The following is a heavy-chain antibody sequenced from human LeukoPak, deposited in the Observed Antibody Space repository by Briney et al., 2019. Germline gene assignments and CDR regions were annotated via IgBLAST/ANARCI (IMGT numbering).Heavy chain of an antibody. CDR1: GFTFSSYG. CDR3: AKRKLRIAAAGSDSGAFDY. V-gene: IGHV3-30*02. Sequence: GGSLRLSCAASGFTFSSYGMHWVRQAPGKGLEWVALIRYDGSNKYYADSVKGRFTISRDNSKNTLYLQMNSLRAEDTAVYYCAKRKLRIAAAGSDSGAFDYWGQGTLVTVSS. CDR2: IRYDGSNK. D-gene: IGHD6-13*01. J-gene: IGHJ4*02.